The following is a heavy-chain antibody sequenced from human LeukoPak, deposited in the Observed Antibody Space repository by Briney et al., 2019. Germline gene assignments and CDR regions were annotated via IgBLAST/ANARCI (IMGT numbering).Heavy chain of an antibody. J-gene: IGHJ6*02. CDR3: ARDFFLLASHTSSDWYSGYYYGMDV. CDR2: ISAYNGNT. Sequence: ASVKVSCKASGYTFTSYGISWVRQAPGQGLEWMGWISAYNGNTNYAQKLQGRVTMTTDTSTSTAYMALGSLRSDDTAVYYCARDFFLLASHTSSDWYSGYYYGMDVWGQGTTVTVSS. D-gene: IGHD6-19*01. CDR1: GYTFTSYG. V-gene: IGHV1-18*01.